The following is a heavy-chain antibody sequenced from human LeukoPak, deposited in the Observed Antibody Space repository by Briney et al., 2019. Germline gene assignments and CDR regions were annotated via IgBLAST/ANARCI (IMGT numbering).Heavy chain of an antibody. Sequence: SETLSLTCAVYGGSFSGYYWSWIRQPPGKGLEWIGEINHSGSTNYNPSLKSRVTISVDTSKNQFSLKLSSVTAADTAVYYCARNGRVTHYYGSGSYGNFDYWGQGTLVTVSS. V-gene: IGHV4-34*01. CDR2: INHSGST. CDR3: ARNGRVTHYYGSGSYGNFDY. CDR1: GGSFSGYY. J-gene: IGHJ4*02. D-gene: IGHD3-10*01.